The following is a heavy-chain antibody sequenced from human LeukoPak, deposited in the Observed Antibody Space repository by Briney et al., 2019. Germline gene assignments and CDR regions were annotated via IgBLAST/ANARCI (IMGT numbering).Heavy chain of an antibody. D-gene: IGHD3-3*01. Sequence: PGGSLRLSCAASGFTFSSYAMSWVRQAPGKGLEWVSAISGSGGSTYYADSVKGRFTISRDNSKNTLYLQMNSLRAEDTAVYYCAKALRAITIFGVVTPWGQGTLVTVSS. J-gene: IGHJ5*02. CDR3: AKALRAITIFGVVTP. CDR2: ISGSGGST. CDR1: GFTFSSYA. V-gene: IGHV3-23*01.